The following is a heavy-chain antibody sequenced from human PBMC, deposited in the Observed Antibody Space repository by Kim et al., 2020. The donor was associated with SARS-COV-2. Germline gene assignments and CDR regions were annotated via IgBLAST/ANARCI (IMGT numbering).Heavy chain of an antibody. Sequence: TYAQGFPGRFVFSLDTSVSTACLQISSLKADDTAVYYCARVHQTPKNFDYWGQGTLVTVSS. CDR3: ARVHQTPKNFDY. V-gene: IGHV7-4-1*02. J-gene: IGHJ4*02.